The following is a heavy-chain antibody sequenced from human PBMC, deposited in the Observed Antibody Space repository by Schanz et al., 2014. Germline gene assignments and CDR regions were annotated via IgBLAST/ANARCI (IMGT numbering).Heavy chain of an antibody. Sequence: EVQLVESGGGLVQPGGSLRLSCVASGFTFSNYWMTWVRQAPGKGLEWVANIKQDESEKYYVDSVKGRFTISRDNAKNSLLLRMNSLRAEDTAVYYCVRDILHRVYDAGSPWGQGTLVTVSS. D-gene: IGHD3-10*01. CDR2: IKQDESEK. V-gene: IGHV3-7*04. CDR3: VRDILHRVYDAGSP. CDR1: GFTFSNYW. J-gene: IGHJ5*02.